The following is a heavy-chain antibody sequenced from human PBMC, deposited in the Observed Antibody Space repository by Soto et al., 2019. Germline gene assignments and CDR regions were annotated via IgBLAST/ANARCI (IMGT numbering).Heavy chain of an antibody. CDR3: AKVRYHLRHYVATLDS. CDR1: GCRVHRDT. V-gene: IGHV3-9*01. Sequence: SVRLCCAAPGCRVHRDTMHGVLHVPKKGLEWVAGLNWKGDNIPYADSVKGRFLISRDNAKNSLSLQMNSLRPEETGLYFCAKVRYHLRHYVATLDSWGHGT. CDR2: LNWKGDNI. J-gene: IGHJ5*01. D-gene: IGHD3-10*02.